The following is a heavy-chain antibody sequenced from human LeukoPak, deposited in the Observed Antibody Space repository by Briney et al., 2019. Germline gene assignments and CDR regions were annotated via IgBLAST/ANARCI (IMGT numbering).Heavy chain of an antibody. CDR3: ARDKMIGDAFDI. D-gene: IGHD3-22*01. CDR2: IYYSGST. J-gene: IGHJ3*02. Sequence: SETLSLTCTVSGGSISSYYWSWIRQPPGKGLEWIGYIYYSGSTNYNPSLKSRVTISVDTSKNQFSLKLSSVTAADTAVYYCARDKMIGDAFDIWGQGTMVTVSS. CDR1: GGSISSYY. V-gene: IGHV4-59*01.